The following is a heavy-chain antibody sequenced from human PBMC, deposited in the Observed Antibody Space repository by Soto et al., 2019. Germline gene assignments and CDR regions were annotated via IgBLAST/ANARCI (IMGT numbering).Heavy chain of an antibody. CDR2: MNSDGSTT. CDR1: GFTFSTYW. D-gene: IGHD1-1*01. Sequence: LRLSCAASGFTFSTYWMHWVRQAPGKGLVWVSRMNSDGSTTNYADSVKGRFSISRDNARNTLYLHMNSLRAEDTAVYYCVRDGYPAWVYGVDVWGQGTKVTVYS. V-gene: IGHV3-74*01. CDR3: VRDGYPAWVYGVDV. J-gene: IGHJ6*02.